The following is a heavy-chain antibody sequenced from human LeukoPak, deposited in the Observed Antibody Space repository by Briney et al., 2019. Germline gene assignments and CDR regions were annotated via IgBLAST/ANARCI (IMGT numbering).Heavy chain of an antibody. CDR3: ASCRSYGDYAFDY. J-gene: IGHJ4*02. D-gene: IGHD4-17*01. CDR1: GGSFSGYY. Sequence: PSETLSLTCAVYGGSFSGYYWSWIRQPPGKGLEWNGEINHSGSTNYNPSLKSRVTISVDTSKNQFSLKLSSVTAADTAVYYCASCRSYGDYAFDYWGQGTLVTVSS. CDR2: INHSGST. V-gene: IGHV4-34*01.